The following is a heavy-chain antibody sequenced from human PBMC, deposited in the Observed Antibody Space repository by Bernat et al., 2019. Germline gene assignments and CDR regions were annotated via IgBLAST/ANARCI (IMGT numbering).Heavy chain of an antibody. J-gene: IGHJ1*01. D-gene: IGHD2-2*01. CDR1: GGSISSSSYY. CDR2: NYYSGST. CDR3: GRHGGAGVYCSSTGCYVGYFQH. Sequence: QLQLQESGPGLVKPSETLSLTCTVSGGSISSSSYYWGWIRQPPGKGLEWIGSNYYSGSTYYNPSLKSRVTISVDTSKKPFSLKLSSVTVAVTAVYYCGRHGGAGVYCSSTGCYVGYFQHWDQGTLVNVSS. V-gene: IGHV4-39*01.